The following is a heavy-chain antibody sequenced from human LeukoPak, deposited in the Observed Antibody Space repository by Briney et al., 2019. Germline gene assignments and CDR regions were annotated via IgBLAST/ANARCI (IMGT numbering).Heavy chain of an antibody. J-gene: IGHJ4*02. D-gene: IGHD5/OR15-5a*01. CDR2: ISGSGGST. CDR1: GFTFSSYA. V-gene: IGHV3-23*01. Sequence: GGSLRLSCAASGFTFSSYAMSWVRQAPGKGLEWVSAISGSGGSTYYADSVKGRFTISRDDPRNMLYLQMNNLRPGDAAIYYCAKDATPGNSVYDHFDRWGQGTLVTVSS. CDR3: AKDATPGNSVYDHFDR.